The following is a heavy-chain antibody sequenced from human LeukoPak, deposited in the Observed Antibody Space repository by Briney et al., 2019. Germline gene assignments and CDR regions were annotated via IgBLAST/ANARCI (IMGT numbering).Heavy chain of an antibody. V-gene: IGHV4-34*01. CDR2: INHSGST. CDR3: ARSRGYYDYVWGSYQWFDY. J-gene: IGHJ4*02. Sequence: SETLSLTCAVYGVSFSGYYWSWIRQPPGKGLEWIGEINHSGSTNYNPSLKSRVTISVDTSKNQFSLKLSSVTAADTAVYYCARSRGYYDYVWGSYQWFDYWGQGTLVTVSS. D-gene: IGHD3-16*02. CDR1: GVSFSGYY.